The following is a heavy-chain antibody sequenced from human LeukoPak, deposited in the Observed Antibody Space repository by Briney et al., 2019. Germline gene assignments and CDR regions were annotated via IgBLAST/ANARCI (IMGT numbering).Heavy chain of an antibody. J-gene: IGHJ5*02. CDR3: AREGWKKNWFDP. V-gene: IGHV4-31*03. CDR2: IYYSGST. D-gene: IGHD1-1*01. CDR1: GGSISSGGYY. Sequence: PSETLSLTCTVSGGSISSGGYYWSWIRQHPGKGLEWIGYIYYSGSTYYNPSLKSRVTISVDTSKNQFSLKLSSVTAADTAVYYCAREGWKKNWFDPWGQGTLVTVSS.